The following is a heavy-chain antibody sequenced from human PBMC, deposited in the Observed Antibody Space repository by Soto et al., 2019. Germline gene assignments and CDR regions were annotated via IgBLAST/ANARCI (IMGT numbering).Heavy chain of an antibody. Sequence: ETLSLTCTVSGGFISSYYWSWIRQSPGKGLELIGYIHHTGSTNYNPSLKSRVTMSLDTSRNQFSLKLYSVTAADTAVYYCARSIDSSGFYFSNCWGQGTLVTVSS. D-gene: IGHD3-22*01. CDR3: ARSIDSSGFYFSNC. CDR2: IHHTGST. CDR1: GGFISSYY. V-gene: IGHV4-59*01. J-gene: IGHJ4*02.